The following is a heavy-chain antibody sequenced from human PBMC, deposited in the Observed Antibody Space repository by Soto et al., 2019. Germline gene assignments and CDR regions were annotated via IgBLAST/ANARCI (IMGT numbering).Heavy chain of an antibody. D-gene: IGHD7-27*01. V-gene: IGHV3-11*01. CDR1: GFTVSSNY. CDR2: ISSTGTNI. CDR3: ARGTGEVDY. J-gene: IGHJ4*02. Sequence: PGGSLRLSCAASGFTVSSNYMSWVRQAPGKGLEWASYISSTGTNIYYAASVKGRFTISRDNAKNSLYLQMNSLRVEDTAVYYCARGTGEVDYWGQGTLVTVSS.